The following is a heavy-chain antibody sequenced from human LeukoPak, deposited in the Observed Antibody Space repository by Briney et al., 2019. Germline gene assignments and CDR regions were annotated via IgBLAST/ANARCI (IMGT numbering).Heavy chain of an antibody. J-gene: IGHJ4*02. V-gene: IGHV3-9*01. Sequence: QPGGSLRLSCAASGFTFDDFAMHWVRQAPGKGLEWVSGISWNNSPIDYADSVQGRFTISRDNAKNSLYLQMNSLRAEDTAMYYCARDSAGNDYWGQGTLVTVSS. D-gene: IGHD6-13*01. CDR2: ISWNNSPI. CDR1: GFTFDDFA. CDR3: ARDSAGNDY.